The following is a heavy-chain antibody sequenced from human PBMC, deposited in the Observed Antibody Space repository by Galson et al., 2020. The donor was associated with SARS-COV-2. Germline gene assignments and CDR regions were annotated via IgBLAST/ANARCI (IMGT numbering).Heavy chain of an antibody. J-gene: IGHJ4*02. Sequence: GESLKISCAASGFTFSSYGMHWVSQAPGKGLEWVAVIWYDGSNKYYADSVKGRFTISRDNSKNTLYLQMNSLRAEDTAVYYCAKSSYYYDSSGYYYFDYWGQGTLVTVSS. CDR2: IWYDGSNK. D-gene: IGHD3-22*01. CDR1: GFTFSSYG. V-gene: IGHV3-33*06. CDR3: AKSSYYYDSSGYYYFDY.